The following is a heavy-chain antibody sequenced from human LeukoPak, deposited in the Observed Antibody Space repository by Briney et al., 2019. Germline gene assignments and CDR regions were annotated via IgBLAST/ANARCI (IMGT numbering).Heavy chain of an antibody. V-gene: IGHV1-69*04. Sequence: ASVKVSCKASGGTFSSYAISWVRQAPGQGLEWMGRIIPILGIANYAQKFQGRVTITADKSTSTAYMELSSLRSEDTAVYYCARAPYSSGWWNWFDPWGQGTLVTVSS. CDR2: IIPILGIA. D-gene: IGHD6-19*01. CDR1: GGTFSSYA. J-gene: IGHJ5*02. CDR3: ARAPYSSGWWNWFDP.